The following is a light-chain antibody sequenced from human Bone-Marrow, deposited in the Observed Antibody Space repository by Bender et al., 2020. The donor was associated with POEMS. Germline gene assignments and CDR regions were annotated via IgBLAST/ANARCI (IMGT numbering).Light chain of an antibody. Sequence: SYVVTQPPSVSVAPGQTARITCGGKNIGMKSVHWYQQKAGQAPVLVVYDDSDRPSGIPERFSASNAGNTAAVTISRAEPGDEADYFCQVWDGSTDHVFFSGGTKLTVL. J-gene: IGLJ2*01. CDR2: DDS. CDR3: QVWDGSTDHVF. CDR1: NIGMKS. V-gene: IGLV3-21*02.